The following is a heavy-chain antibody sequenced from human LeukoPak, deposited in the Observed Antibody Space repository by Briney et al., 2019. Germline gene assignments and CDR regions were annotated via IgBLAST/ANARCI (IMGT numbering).Heavy chain of an antibody. J-gene: IGHJ5*02. Sequence: ASVKVSCKASGYTFTGYYMHWVRQAPGQGLEWMGWIDPNSGGTNYAQKFQGRVTMTRDTSISTAYMELSSLRSEDTAVYYCARDARGILTGYYKSGNWFDPWGQGTLVTVST. D-gene: IGHD3-9*01. CDR3: ARDARGILTGYYKSGNWFDP. CDR1: GYTFTGYY. V-gene: IGHV1-2*02. CDR2: IDPNSGGT.